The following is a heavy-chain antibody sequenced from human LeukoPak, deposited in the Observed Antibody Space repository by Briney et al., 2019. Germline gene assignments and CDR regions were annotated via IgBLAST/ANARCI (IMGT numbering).Heavy chain of an antibody. CDR3: VKDLHSGWLGGYNYYGMDV. CDR2: ISWNSGHI. J-gene: IGHJ6*02. D-gene: IGHD3-22*01. V-gene: IGHV3-9*01. Sequence: SGGSLRLSCATSGFTFDDYAIHWVRQTPRRGLEWVSGISWNSGHIDYADSVKGRFTISRDNVKNSLYLQMNSLRPEDTALYYCVKDLHSGWLGGYNYYGMDVWGQGTTVTVSS. CDR1: GFTFDDYA.